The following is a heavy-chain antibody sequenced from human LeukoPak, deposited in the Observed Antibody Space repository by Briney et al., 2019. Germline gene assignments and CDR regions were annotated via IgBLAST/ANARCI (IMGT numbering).Heavy chain of an antibody. Sequence: GASVKVSCKASGYTFTNYYMHWVRQAPGQRLEWMGWINAGNGNTKYSQKFQGRVTITRDTSASTAYMELSSLRSEDTAVYYCARGAEVYCSSTSCYHNWFDPWGQGTLVTVSS. D-gene: IGHD2-2*01. V-gene: IGHV1/OR15-3*02. CDR1: GYTFTNYY. CDR3: ARGAEVYCSSTSCYHNWFDP. CDR2: INAGNGNT. J-gene: IGHJ5*02.